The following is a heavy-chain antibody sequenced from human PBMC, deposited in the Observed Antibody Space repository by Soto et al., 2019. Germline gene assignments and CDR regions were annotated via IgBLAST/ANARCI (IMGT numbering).Heavy chain of an antibody. J-gene: IGHJ4*02. V-gene: IGHV4-30-2*01. CDR3: ARGMTTVTTLDY. CDR1: GGSISSGGYS. D-gene: IGHD4-17*01. Sequence: PSDTLSLTCTVFGGSISSGGYSWSLIRQPPGKGLEWIGYIYHSGSTYYNASLKSRVTISVDRSKNQVSLKLSSVTAADTAVYYCARGMTTVTTLDYWGQGTLVTVSS. CDR2: IYHSGST.